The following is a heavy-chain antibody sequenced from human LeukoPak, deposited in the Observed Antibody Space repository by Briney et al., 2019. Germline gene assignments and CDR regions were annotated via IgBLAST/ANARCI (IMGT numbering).Heavy chain of an antibody. Sequence: GGSLRLSCAASGFTFSSYGMSWVRQAPGKGLEWVSGINWNGGSTGYADSVKGRFTISRGNAKNSLYLQMNSLRAEDTALYYCARGGYYGSGNDFRFDPWGQGTLVTVSS. CDR2: INWNGGST. CDR3: ARGGYYGSGNDFRFDP. CDR1: GFTFSSYG. J-gene: IGHJ5*02. V-gene: IGHV3-20*04. D-gene: IGHD3-10*01.